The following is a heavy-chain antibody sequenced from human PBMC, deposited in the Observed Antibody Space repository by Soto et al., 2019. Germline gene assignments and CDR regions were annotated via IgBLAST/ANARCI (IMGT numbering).Heavy chain of an antibody. V-gene: IGHV3-23*01. J-gene: IGHJ4*02. CDR2: IDGSGRNT. D-gene: IGHD2-8*02. Sequence: EVQLLESGGGLVQPGGSLRLSCAASGFTFSSYAMSWVRQAPGKCLEWVSGIDGSGRNTYYADSVKGRFTISRDNSKNTLCVQMDSLRVEDTALYYCAKDGGSVCSGGTCYFQAPDYWGQGTLVTVSS. CDR1: GFTFSSYA. CDR3: AKDGGSVCSGGTCYFQAPDY.